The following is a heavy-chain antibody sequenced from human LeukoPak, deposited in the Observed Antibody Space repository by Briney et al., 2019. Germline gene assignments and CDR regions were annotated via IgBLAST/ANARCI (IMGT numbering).Heavy chain of an antibody. CDR1: GGSISSGDYY. CDR3: ASVVVAAMKDQGVGDY. CDR2: IYYSGST. Sequence: SQTLSLTCTVSGGSISSGDYYWSWIRQPPGKGLEWIGYIYYSGSTYYHPSLKSRVTISVDTSKNKFSLKLSSVTTADTAVYYCASVVVAAMKDQGVGDYWGQGTLVTVSS. V-gene: IGHV4-30-4*01. D-gene: IGHD2-15*01. J-gene: IGHJ4*02.